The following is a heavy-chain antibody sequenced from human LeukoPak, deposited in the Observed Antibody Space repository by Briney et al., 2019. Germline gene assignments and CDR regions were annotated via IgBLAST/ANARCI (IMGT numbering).Heavy chain of an antibody. D-gene: IGHD3-16*01. CDR2: ISGYNANT. Sequence: GASVKVSCKASGYTFTNYGISWVRQAPGQGLEWMRWISGYNANTNYVQKFQGRVTMTTDTSTHTAYMELRSLRSDDTAVYYCARGSHRLYDYVWGTYESKDYWGQGTLVTVSS. J-gene: IGHJ4*02. CDR1: GYTFTNYG. V-gene: IGHV1-18*01. CDR3: ARGSHRLYDYVWGTYESKDY.